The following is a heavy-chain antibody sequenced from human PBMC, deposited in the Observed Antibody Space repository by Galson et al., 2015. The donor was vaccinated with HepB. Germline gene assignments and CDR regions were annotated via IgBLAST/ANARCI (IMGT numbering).Heavy chain of an antibody. J-gene: IGHJ5*02. Sequence: SLRLSCAASGFTFSSYAMSWVRQAPGKGLEWVSAISGSGGSTYYADSVKGRFTISRDNSKNTLYLQMNSLRAEDTAVYYRAKGSGSYSGPNWFDPWGQGTLVTVSS. D-gene: IGHD1-26*01. V-gene: IGHV3-23*01. CDR1: GFTFSSYA. CDR3: AKGSGSYSGPNWFDP. CDR2: ISGSGGST.